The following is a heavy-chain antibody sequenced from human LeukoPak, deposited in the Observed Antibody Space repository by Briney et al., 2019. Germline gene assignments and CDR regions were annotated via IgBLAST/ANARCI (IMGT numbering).Heavy chain of an antibody. D-gene: IGHD3-10*01. CDR2: IYYSGST. CDR3: ARQGLWFGEFDY. Sequence: SGTLSLTCTVSGGSISSSSYYWGWIRQPPGKGLEWIGSIYYSGSTYYNPSLKSRVTISVDTSKNQFSLKLSSVTAADTAVYYCARQGLWFGEFDYWGQGTLVTVSS. CDR1: GGSISSSSYY. V-gene: IGHV4-39*01. J-gene: IGHJ4*02.